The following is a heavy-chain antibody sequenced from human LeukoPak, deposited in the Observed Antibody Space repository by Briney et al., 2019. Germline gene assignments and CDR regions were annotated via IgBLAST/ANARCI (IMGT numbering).Heavy chain of an antibody. CDR2: ILHSGST. CDR3: SRHTSHYSDSVGYYAFDI. V-gene: IGHV4-38-2*02. J-gene: IGHJ3*02. Sequence: PSETLSLTCIVSGYSITSGYYWGWIRQSPGKGLEWIGSILHSGSTHYNPSLNSRVTISVGTSRNQFSLELTSVTAADTAVYYCSRHTSHYSDSVGYYAFDIWGQGAMVTVSS. CDR1: GYSITSGYY. D-gene: IGHD3-22*01.